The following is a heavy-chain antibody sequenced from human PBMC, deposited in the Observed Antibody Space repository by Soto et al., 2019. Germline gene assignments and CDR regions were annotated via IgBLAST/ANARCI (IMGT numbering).Heavy chain of an antibody. D-gene: IGHD5-12*01. CDR3: ARGTRIVATIPGWFDP. CDR1: GGSISSGGYY. J-gene: IGHJ5*02. Sequence: VQLQESGPGLVKPSQTLSLTCTVSGGSISSGGYYWSWIRQHPGKGLEWIGYIYYSGSTYYNPSLKSRVTISVDTSKNQFSLKLSSVTAADTAVYYCARGTRIVATIPGWFDPWGQGTLVTVSS. CDR2: IYYSGST. V-gene: IGHV4-31*03.